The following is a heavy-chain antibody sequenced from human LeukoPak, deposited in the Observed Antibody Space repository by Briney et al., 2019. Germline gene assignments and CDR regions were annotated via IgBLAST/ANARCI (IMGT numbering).Heavy chain of an antibody. CDR1: GFTFSSYA. Sequence: GRSLRLSCAASGFTFSSYAMHWVRQAPGKGLEWVAVISYDGSNKYYADSVKGRFTISKDNSKNTLYLQMNSLSAEDTAVYYCARADSRNWFDPWGQGTLVTVSS. J-gene: IGHJ5*02. CDR3: ARADSRNWFDP. CDR2: ISYDGSNK. V-gene: IGHV3-30*01.